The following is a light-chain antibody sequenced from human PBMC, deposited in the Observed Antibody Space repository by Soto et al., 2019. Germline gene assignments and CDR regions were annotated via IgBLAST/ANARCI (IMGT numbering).Light chain of an antibody. V-gene: IGLV2-14*01. Sequence: QSVLTQPASVSGSPGQSITISCTGTSSDVGGYNVSWYQQHPGKAPKLMIFDVNNRPSGVSNRFSGSKSGNTASLTISGLQAEDEADYYCCSYTGSSTYVFGTGTKVTVL. J-gene: IGLJ1*01. CDR1: SSDVGGYN. CDR2: DVN. CDR3: CSYTGSSTYV.